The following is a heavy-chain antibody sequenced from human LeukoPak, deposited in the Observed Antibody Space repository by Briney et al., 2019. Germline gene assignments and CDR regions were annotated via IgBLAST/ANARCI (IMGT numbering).Heavy chain of an antibody. D-gene: IGHD3-10*01. J-gene: IGHJ4*03. V-gene: IGHV3-23*01. Sequence: GGTLRLSCATSGFTFSSYGMSWVRQAPGKGLEWVSSISGSGGSTYYADSVKGRFTNSRDHSKNTLYLQMSSLRAEDTAIYYCAKEAMYYYGSGSYLDYWGQGTLVTVSS. CDR2: ISGSGGST. CDR1: GFTFSSYG. CDR3: AKEAMYYYGSGSYLDY.